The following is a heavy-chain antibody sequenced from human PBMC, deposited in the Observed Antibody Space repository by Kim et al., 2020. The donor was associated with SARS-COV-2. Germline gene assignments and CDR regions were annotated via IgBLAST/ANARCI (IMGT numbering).Heavy chain of an antibody. CDR2: ISAYNGNT. CDR1: GYTFTSYG. CDR3: ARDRGIAARTKNYYYYGMDV. J-gene: IGHJ6*02. D-gene: IGHD6-6*01. V-gene: IGHV1-18*01. Sequence: ASVKVSCKASGYTFTSYGISWVRQAPGQGLEWMGWISAYNGNTNYAQKLQGRVTMTTDTSTSTAYMELRSLRSDDTAVYYCARDRGIAARTKNYYYYGMDVWGQGTTVTVSS.